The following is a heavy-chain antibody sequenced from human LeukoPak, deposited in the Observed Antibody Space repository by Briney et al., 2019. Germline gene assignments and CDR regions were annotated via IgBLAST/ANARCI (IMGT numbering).Heavy chain of an antibody. V-gene: IGHV3-23*01. CDR3: AKFLPTHIVVANYYFDY. CDR2: ISGSGGST. Sequence: GGSLRLSCAATGFTFSSYAMSWVRQAPGKGLEWVSAISGSGGSTYYADSVKGRFTISRDNSKNTLYLQMNSLRAEDTAVYYCAKFLPTHIVVANYYFDYWGQGTLVTVSS. CDR1: GFTFSSYA. D-gene: IGHD2-21*01. J-gene: IGHJ4*02.